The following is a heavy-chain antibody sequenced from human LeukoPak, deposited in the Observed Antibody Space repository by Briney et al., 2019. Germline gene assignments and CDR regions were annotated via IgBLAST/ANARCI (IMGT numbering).Heavy chain of an antibody. CDR3: AKDPWGCGSASCNASFDS. CDR1: GFTFSTYA. J-gene: IGHJ4*02. D-gene: IGHD2-2*01. CDR2: ISGSGGST. V-gene: IGHV3-23*01. Sequence: PGWSLRLSCAASGFTFSTYAMSWVRQAPGKGLEWVSAISGSGGSTYYADSVKGRFTISRDNSKNTLYLHMSSLTAEDTAVYYCAKDPWGCGSASCNASFDSWGQGTLVTVSS.